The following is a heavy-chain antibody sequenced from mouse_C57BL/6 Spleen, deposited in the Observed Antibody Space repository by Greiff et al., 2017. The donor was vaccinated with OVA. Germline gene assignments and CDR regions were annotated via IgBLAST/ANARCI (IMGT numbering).Heavy chain of an antibody. Sequence: DVHLVESGGGLVKPGGSLKLSCAASGFTFSDYGMHWVRQAPEKGLEWVAYISSGSSTIYYADTVKGRFTISRDNAKNTLFLQMTSLRSEDTAMYYCARTVVARWYFDVWGTGTTVTVSS. J-gene: IGHJ1*03. CDR3: ARTVVARWYFDV. V-gene: IGHV5-17*01. D-gene: IGHD1-1*01. CDR2: ISSGSSTI. CDR1: GFTFSDYG.